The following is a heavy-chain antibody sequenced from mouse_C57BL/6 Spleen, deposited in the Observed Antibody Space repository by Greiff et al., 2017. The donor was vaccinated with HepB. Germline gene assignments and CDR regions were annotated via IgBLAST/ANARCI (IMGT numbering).Heavy chain of an antibody. CDR1: GYTFTSYW. CDR3: TREAVVGDWYFDV. Sequence: EVQLQQSGTVLARPGASVKMSCKTSGYTFTSYWMHWVKQRPGQGLEWIGAIYPGNSDTSYNQKFKGKAKLTAVTSASTAYMELSSLTNEDSAVYYCTREAVVGDWYFDVWGTGTTVTVSS. CDR2: IYPGNSDT. J-gene: IGHJ1*03. D-gene: IGHD1-1*01. V-gene: IGHV1-5*01.